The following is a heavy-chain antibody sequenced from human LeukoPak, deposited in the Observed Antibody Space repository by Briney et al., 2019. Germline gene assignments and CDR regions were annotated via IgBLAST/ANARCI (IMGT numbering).Heavy chain of an antibody. CDR1: GASISSNY. V-gene: IGHV4-59*01. D-gene: IGHD3-10*01. CDR2: IYYSGST. CDR3: ARDSLLVRGGNWFDP. Sequence: SETLSLSCTVSGASISSNYWSWIRQPPGKGLEWIGYIYYSGSTNYNPSLKSRVTISVDTSKNRFSLKLSSVTAADTAVYYCARDSLLVRGGNWFDPWGQGTLSPSPQ. J-gene: IGHJ5*02.